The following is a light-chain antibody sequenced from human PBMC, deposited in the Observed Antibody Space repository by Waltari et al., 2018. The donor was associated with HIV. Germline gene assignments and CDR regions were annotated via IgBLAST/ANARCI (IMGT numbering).Light chain of an antibody. V-gene: IGLV1-40*01. CDR1: SSNNGAGYD. CDR3: QSHDTSLSGPCV. J-gene: IGLJ1*01. CDR2: GKS. Sequence: QSVLTQPPSVSGAPGQTVTISCTGSSSNNGAGYDVHWYQQLPGTVPKLLIYGKSIRPSGVPGRFPVSRSGTSASLAITGLQAEDEADYYCQSHDTSLSGPCVFGTGTKVTVL.